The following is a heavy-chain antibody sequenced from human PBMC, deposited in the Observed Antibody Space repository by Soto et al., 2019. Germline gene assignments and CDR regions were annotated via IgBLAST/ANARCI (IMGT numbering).Heavy chain of an antibody. CDR2: ISSSSSYI. Sequence: EVQLVESGGGLVKPGGSLRLSCAASGFTFSNYNMNWVRQAPGKGLDWVSSISSSSSYIYYADSVKGRFTISRDNAKNSLYLQMTSLRAEDTAIYFCASQYDFLSGFQCDPRGQGTLVTVSP. CDR3: ASQYDFLSGFQCDP. D-gene: IGHD3-9*01. V-gene: IGHV3-21*01. CDR1: GFTFSNYN. J-gene: IGHJ5*02.